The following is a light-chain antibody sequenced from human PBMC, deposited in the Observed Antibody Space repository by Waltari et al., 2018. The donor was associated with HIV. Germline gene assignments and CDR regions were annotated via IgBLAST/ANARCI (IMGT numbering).Light chain of an antibody. Sequence: SYELTQPSSVSVSPGQTARITCSGDGLAKREVRWFQQKPGQAPVLVIYKDIERPSGIPGRFSGSSSGTTVTLTISGAQVEDEADYYCFSAADNNLGVFGGGTKVTVL. CDR3: FSAADNNLGV. CDR2: KDI. CDR1: GLAKRE. J-gene: IGLJ3*02. V-gene: IGLV3-27*01.